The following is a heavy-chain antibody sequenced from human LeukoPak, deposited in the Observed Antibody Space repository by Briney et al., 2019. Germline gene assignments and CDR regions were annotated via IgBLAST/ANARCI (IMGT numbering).Heavy chain of an antibody. CDR3: ARERKARYCSSTSCYGHYYGMDV. D-gene: IGHD2-2*01. Sequence: SVKVSCKASGGTFSSYAISWVRQAPGQGLEWMGGIIPIFGTANYAQKFQGRVTITAGKSTSTAYMELSSLRSEDTAVYYCARERKARYCSSTSCYGHYYGMDVWGKGTTVTVSS. V-gene: IGHV1-69*06. CDR2: IIPIFGTA. J-gene: IGHJ6*04. CDR1: GGTFSSYA.